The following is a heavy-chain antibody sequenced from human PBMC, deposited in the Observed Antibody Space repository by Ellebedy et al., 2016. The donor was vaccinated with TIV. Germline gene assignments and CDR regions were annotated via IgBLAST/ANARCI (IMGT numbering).Heavy chain of an antibody. D-gene: IGHD6-19*01. Sequence: GESLKISCAASGFTFNSYAMSWVRQAPGKGLEWVSGISGSGGSTYYADSVKGRFTISRDNSKNTLYLQMNSLRAEDTAVYYCARDLSRKGYSNGWYQYNYYYYGMDVWGQGTTVTVSS. V-gene: IGHV3-23*01. J-gene: IGHJ6*02. CDR1: GFTFNSYA. CDR2: ISGSGGST. CDR3: ARDLSRKGYSNGWYQYNYYYYGMDV.